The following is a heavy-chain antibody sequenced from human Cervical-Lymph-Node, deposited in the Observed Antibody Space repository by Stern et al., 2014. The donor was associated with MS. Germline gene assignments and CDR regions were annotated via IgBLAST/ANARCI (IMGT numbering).Heavy chain of an antibody. D-gene: IGHD2-2*01. CDR3: ARVVVPAAMRGEKDGDYYYGMDV. Sequence: QVQLQESGPGLVKPSETLSLTCTVSGGSISSYYWSWIRQPPGKGLEWIGYIYYSGSTNYNPSLKSRVTISVDTSKNQFSLKLSSVTAADTAVYYCARVVVPAAMRGEKDGDYYYGMDVWGQGTTVTVSS. CDR2: IYYSGST. J-gene: IGHJ6*02. CDR1: GGSISSYY. V-gene: IGHV4-59*01.